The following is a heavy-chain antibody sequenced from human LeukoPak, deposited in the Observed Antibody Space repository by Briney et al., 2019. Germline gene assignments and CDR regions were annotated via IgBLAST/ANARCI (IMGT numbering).Heavy chain of an antibody. V-gene: IGHV1-18*01. CDR1: GYTFTSYG. Sequence: ASVKVSCKASGYTFTSYGISWVRQAPGQGLEWMGWISAYNGNTNYAQKLQGRVTMTTDTSTSTAYMELRSLRSDDTAVYYCARESSGWYYYYMDVWDKGTTVTVSS. J-gene: IGHJ6*03. D-gene: IGHD6-19*01. CDR3: ARESSGWYYYYMDV. CDR2: ISAYNGNT.